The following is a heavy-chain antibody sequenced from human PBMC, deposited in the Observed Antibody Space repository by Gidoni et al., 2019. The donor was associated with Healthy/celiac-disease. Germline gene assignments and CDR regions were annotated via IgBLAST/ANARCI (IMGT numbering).Heavy chain of an antibody. J-gene: IGHJ1*01. D-gene: IGHD5-18*01. CDR3: AKSWIPEPLFQH. CDR1: GFTFSSYA. V-gene: IGHV3-23*01. CDR2: ISGSGGST. Sequence: EVQLLESGGGLVQPGGSMRLSCAASGFTFSSYAMSWVRQAPGKGLEWVSAISGSGGSTYYADSVKGRFTISRDNSKNTLYLQMNSLRAEDTAVCYCAKSWIPEPLFQHWGQGTLVTVSS.